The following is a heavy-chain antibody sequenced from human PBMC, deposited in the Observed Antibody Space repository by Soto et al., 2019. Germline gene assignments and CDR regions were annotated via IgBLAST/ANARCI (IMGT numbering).Heavy chain of an antibody. Sequence: GGSLRLSCAASGFTFSSYAMHWVRQAPGKGLEWVANIKKDGSEKNYVDSVKGRFTISRDNAKNSLYLQMNSLRAEDTAVYYCATDYPGYWGQGTLVTVSS. CDR1: GFTFSSYA. J-gene: IGHJ4*02. CDR3: ATDYPGY. CDR2: IKKDGSEK. V-gene: IGHV3-7*01.